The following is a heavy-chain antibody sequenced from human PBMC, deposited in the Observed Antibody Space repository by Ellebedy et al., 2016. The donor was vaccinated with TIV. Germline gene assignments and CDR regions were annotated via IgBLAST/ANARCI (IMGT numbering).Heavy chain of an antibody. CDR3: ARGFYEKFDP. Sequence: ASVKVSCKASGYTFTKYGISWVRQAPGQGLEWMGWISAYNGDTNYAQRFQGKVTMTTDQSQSTVSRELRSLRSDDTAVYYCARGFYEKFDPWGQGTLVTVSS. V-gene: IGHV1-18*01. CDR2: ISAYNGDT. CDR1: GYTFTKYG. J-gene: IGHJ5*02. D-gene: IGHD2/OR15-2a*01.